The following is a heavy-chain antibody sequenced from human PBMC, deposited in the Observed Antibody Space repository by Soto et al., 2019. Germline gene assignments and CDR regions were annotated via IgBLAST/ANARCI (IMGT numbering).Heavy chain of an antibody. D-gene: IGHD3-10*01. J-gene: IGHJ4*02. CDR1: GFTFSDYY. CDR2: ISSSGSTI. Sequence: QVQLVESGGGLVKPGGSLRLSCAASGFTFSDYYMSWIRQAPGKGLEWVSYISSSGSTIYYADSVKGRFTIARDNARNSLYLQVTSLRAEDTAVYYCAGVQWFGARLTPLDYWGQGTLVTVSS. CDR3: AGVQWFGARLTPLDY. V-gene: IGHV3-11*01.